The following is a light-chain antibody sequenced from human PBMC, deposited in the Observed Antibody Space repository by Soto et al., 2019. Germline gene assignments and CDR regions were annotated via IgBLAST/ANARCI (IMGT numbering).Light chain of an antibody. CDR3: LQHFDYYRT. V-gene: IGKV1-5*03. CDR2: HSS. CDR1: QIIYNW. Sequence: IQMTQSPSTLSASVGDSVTITCRASQIIYNWLAWYQQKPGHAPKLLLYHSSTVERGVPSRFSGSGSETEFTLTITSLQPDDFATYYCLQHFDYYRTFGQGTKVEIK. J-gene: IGKJ1*01.